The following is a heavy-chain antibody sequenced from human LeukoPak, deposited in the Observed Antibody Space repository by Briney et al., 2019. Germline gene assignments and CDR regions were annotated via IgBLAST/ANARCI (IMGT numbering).Heavy chain of an antibody. CDR1: GYTFTGHY. CDR3: ARSYDFWSGPPFDP. CDR2: INPNSGGT. V-gene: IGHV1-2*02. J-gene: IGHJ5*02. D-gene: IGHD3-3*01. Sequence: ASVKGSFKASGYTFTGHYMHWVRQAPGQGLEWMGWINPNSGGTKYAQKFQGRVTLTRDTSISTAYMELSRLRCDDTAVYYCARSYDFWSGPPFDPWGQGTLVTVSS.